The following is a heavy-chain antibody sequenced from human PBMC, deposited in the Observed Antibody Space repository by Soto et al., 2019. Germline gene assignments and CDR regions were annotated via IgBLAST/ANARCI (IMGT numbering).Heavy chain of an antibody. Sequence: GASVKVSCKASGGTFSSYAISWVRQAPGQGLEWMGGIIPIFGTANYAQKFQGRVTITADKSTSTAYMELSSLRSEDTAVYYCARSFAMVRGQFDPWGQGTLVTVSS. CDR3: ARSFAMVRGQFDP. V-gene: IGHV1-69*06. J-gene: IGHJ5*02. CDR2: IIPIFGTA. CDR1: GGTFSSYA. D-gene: IGHD3-10*01.